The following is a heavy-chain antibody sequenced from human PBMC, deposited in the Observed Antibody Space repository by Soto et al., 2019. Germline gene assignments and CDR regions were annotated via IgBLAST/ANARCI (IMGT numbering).Heavy chain of an antibody. CDR2: INHSGGT. CDR1: GGSFSDYY. V-gene: IGHV4-34*01. J-gene: IGHJ4*02. D-gene: IGHD3-10*01. CDR3: AGGTTRHYYGSGVFDY. Sequence: QVQLQQWGAGLLKPSETLSLTCAVHGGSFSDYYWSWIRQPPGKGLEWIGEINHSGGTNYNPSLKSGVTILVDTSGNKFSLKLSSVTAADTAVYYCAGGTTRHYYGSGVFDYWGQGTLVTVSS.